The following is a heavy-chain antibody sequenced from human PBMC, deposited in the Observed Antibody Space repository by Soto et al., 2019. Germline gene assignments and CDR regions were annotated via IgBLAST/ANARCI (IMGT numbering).Heavy chain of an antibody. CDR3: ARGHCSSTSCYYYYYYGMDV. Sequence: QVQLVQSGAEEKKPGSSVKVSCKASGGTFSSYAISWVRQAPGQGLEWMGGIIPIFGTANYAQKFQGRVTITADKSTSTAYMELSSLRSEDTAVYYCARGHCSSTSCYYYYYYGMDVWGQGTTVTVSS. J-gene: IGHJ6*02. CDR1: GGTFSSYA. V-gene: IGHV1-69*06. CDR2: IIPIFGTA. D-gene: IGHD2-2*01.